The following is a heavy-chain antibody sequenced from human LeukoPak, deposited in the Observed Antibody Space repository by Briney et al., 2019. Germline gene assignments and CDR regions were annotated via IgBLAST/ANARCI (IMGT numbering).Heavy chain of an antibody. CDR2: IYYSGST. CDR3: ARLASGSYGPLAPFDY. V-gene: IGHV4-59*08. J-gene: IGHJ4*02. Sequence: SETLSLTCTVSGGSISSYYWSWIRQPPGKGLEWIGDIYYSGSTNYNPSLKSRVTISVDTSKNQFSLRLSSVTAADTAVYYSARLASGSYGPLAPFDYWGQGTLVTVSS. D-gene: IGHD1-26*01. CDR1: GGSISSYY.